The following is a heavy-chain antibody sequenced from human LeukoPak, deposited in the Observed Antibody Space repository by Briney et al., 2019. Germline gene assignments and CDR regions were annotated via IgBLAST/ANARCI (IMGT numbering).Heavy chain of an antibody. CDR1: GFTFSGYG. J-gene: IGHJ4*02. Sequence: GGSLRLSCAASGFTFSGYGMHWVRQAPGKGLEWVAVISYDGSNKYYADSVKGRFTISRDNSKNTLYLQMNSLRAEDTAVYYCAKEGNTVTIVFDYWGQGTLVTVSS. CDR2: ISYDGSNK. CDR3: AKEGNTVTIVFDY. D-gene: IGHD4-17*01. V-gene: IGHV3-30*18.